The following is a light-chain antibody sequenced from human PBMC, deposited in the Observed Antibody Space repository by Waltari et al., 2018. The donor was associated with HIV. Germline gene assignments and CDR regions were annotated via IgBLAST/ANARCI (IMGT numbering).Light chain of an antibody. J-gene: IGLJ2*01. CDR3: GTWDDSLGAVV. CDR1: SSNIGNNY. Sequence: QSVLTQPPSVSAAPGQTVTLPCSGTSSNIGNNYVSWYHQVPGTTPKLLIYETSKRPSGIPDRFSGAKSGTSATLGSTGVQTADEADYYCGTWDDSLGAVVFGGGTRVTV. V-gene: IGLV1-51*02. CDR2: ETS.